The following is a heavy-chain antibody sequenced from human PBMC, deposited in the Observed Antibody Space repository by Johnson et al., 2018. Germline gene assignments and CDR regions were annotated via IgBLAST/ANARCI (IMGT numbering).Heavy chain of an antibody. D-gene: IGHD6-19*01. V-gene: IGHV4-59*01. CDR3: ARDRSSGLYYYYGMDV. Sequence: QVELQESGPGLVKASETLALSCTVSGGSISSYYWSWIRQPPGKGLEWIGHIYYSGSTNYNSSLKSRVTISLDTSKNQFSLKLGSVTAADTAVYYCARDRSSGLYYYYGMDVWGQGTTVTVSS. J-gene: IGHJ6*02. CDR1: GGSISSYY. CDR2: IYYSGST.